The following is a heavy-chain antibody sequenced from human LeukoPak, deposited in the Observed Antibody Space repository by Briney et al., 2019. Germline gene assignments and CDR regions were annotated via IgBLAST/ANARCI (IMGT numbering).Heavy chain of an antibody. CDR1: GGTFSSYA. CDR2: IIPIFGTA. J-gene: IGHJ5*02. D-gene: IGHD1-26*01. V-gene: IGHV1-69*13. Sequence: SVKVSCKASGGTFSSYAIGWVRQAPGQGLEWMGGIIPIFGTANYAQKFQGRVTITADESTSTAYMELSSLRSEDTAVYYCARDLQWELPHHGDWFDPWGQGTLVTVSS. CDR3: ARDLQWELPHHGDWFDP.